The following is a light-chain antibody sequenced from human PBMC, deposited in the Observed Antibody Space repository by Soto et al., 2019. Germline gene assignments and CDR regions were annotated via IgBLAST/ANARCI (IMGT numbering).Light chain of an antibody. CDR3: HQASFSRVT. V-gene: IGKV1-12*01. Sequence: DIQMTQSPSSVSASVGDRVTITCRASQGISAWLGWYQQKPGKAPSLLIYGTSSLQGGVPSRFSGGGSGTEFTHTISSVQHEDSGTYYCHQASFSRVTFGGGTKVEVK. J-gene: IGKJ4*01. CDR1: QGISAW. CDR2: GTS.